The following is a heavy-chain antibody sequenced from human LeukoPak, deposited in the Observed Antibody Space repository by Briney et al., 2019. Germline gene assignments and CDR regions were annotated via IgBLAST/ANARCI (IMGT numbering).Heavy chain of an antibody. CDR2: IYHSGST. Sequence: SQTLSLTCAVSGGSISSGGYSWSWIRQPPGQGLEWIGYIYHSGSTYYNPSLKSRVTISVDRSKNQFSLKLSSVTAADTAVYYCARGGGYGDYYFDYWGQGTLVTVSS. V-gene: IGHV4-30-2*01. CDR3: ARGGGYGDYYFDY. D-gene: IGHD4-17*01. CDR1: GGSISSGGYS. J-gene: IGHJ4*02.